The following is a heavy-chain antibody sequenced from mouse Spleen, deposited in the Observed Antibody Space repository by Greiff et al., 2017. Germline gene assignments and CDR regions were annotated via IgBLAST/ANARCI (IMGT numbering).Heavy chain of an antibody. D-gene: IGHD1-1*01. V-gene: IGHV5-17*01. J-gene: IGHJ4*01. CDR2: ISSGSSTI. CDR3: ARLYYYGSRAMDY. CDR1: GFTFSDYG. Sequence: EVQRVESGGGLVKPGGSLKLSCAASGFTFSDYGMHWVRQAPEKGLEWVAYISSGSSTIYYADTVKGRFTISRDNAKNTLFLQMTSLRSEDTAMYYCARLYYYGSRAMDYWGQGTSVTVSS.